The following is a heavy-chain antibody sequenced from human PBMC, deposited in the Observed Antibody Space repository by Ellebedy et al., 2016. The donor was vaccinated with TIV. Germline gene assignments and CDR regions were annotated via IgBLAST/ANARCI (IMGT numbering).Heavy chain of an antibody. J-gene: IGHJ4*02. V-gene: IGHV3-43*01. CDR1: GFTFARYN. Sequence: GGSLRLXCAASGFTFARYNMHWVRQPPGKGLESVSIIAWDGSATKYADSVKGRFTISRDNRKNSLYLQMDNLATEDTAFYYCVKDAPNGSIDYWGQGTLVTVSS. D-gene: IGHD6-13*01. CDR2: IAWDGSAT. CDR3: VKDAPNGSIDY.